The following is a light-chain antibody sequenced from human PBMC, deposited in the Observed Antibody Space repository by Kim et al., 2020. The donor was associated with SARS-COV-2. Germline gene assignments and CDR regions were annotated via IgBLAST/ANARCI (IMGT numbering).Light chain of an antibody. Sequence: GQRVTFSFSVNRSHIGRNYVYWYQQPPGMAPSLLIYRKSQRPSGAPDRFSASKSGTSASLAISGLRSEDEADYYCVAWDDTMRGVLFGGGTQLTVL. CDR2: RKS. V-gene: IGLV1-47*01. CDR3: VAWDDTMRGVL. J-gene: IGLJ2*01. CDR1: RSHIGRNY.